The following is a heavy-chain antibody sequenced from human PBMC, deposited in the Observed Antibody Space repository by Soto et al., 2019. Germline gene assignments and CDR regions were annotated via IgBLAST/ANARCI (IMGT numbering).Heavy chain of an antibody. D-gene: IGHD3-10*01. Sequence: SETLSLTCTVSGGSITSSSYYWGWIRQPPGKGLEWIGQIYHVGNSNYNPSLQSRVTLSVDTSKNEFSLKMSSVTAADTAVYYCASKFGQLLADAFDIWGQGTMVTVSS. V-gene: IGHV4-61*05. J-gene: IGHJ3*02. CDR1: GGSITSSSYY. CDR2: IYHVGNS. CDR3: ASKFGQLLADAFDI.